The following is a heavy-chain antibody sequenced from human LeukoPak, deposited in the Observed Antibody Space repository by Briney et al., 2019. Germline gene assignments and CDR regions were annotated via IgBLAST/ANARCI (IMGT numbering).Heavy chain of an antibody. CDR3: ARGSHYDFWSGPRPFYYYYGMDV. Sequence: ASVKVSCKASGGTFSSYAISWVRQAPGQGLEWMGGIIPIFGTANYAQKLQGRVTMTTDTSTSTAYMELRSLRSDDTAVYYCARGSHYDFWSGPRPFYYYYGMDVWGQGTTVTVSS. D-gene: IGHD3-3*01. V-gene: IGHV1-69*05. CDR1: GGTFSSYA. J-gene: IGHJ6*02. CDR2: IIPIFGTA.